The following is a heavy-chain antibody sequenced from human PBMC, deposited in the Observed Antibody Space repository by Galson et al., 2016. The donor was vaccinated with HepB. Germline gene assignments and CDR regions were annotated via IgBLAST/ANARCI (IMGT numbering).Heavy chain of an antibody. CDR2: IKQDGSRR. CDR1: GFPFSGYW. Sequence: SLRLSCAATGFPFSGYWMSWVRQAPGKGLEWVANIKQDGSRREYVDSVKGRFTISRDNAKTSVYLQMDSLRAEDTAGYYCAREGAGGFDSWGQGTLVTVSS. J-gene: IGHJ4*02. CDR3: AREGAGGFDS. V-gene: IGHV3-7*03.